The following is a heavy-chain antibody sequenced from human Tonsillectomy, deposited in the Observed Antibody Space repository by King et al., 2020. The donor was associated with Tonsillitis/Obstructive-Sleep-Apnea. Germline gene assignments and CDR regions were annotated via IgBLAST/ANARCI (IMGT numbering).Heavy chain of an antibody. D-gene: IGHD1-1*01. Sequence: QLVQSGAEVKKPGESLKISCKGSGYRITGYWIGWVRQMPGKGLEWMGIIFPSDSDTRYSPSFQGQVTISADKSINTAYLQWSSLKASDTAMYYCARSAPGTGNTPFDSWGQGTLVTVSS. CDR1: GYRITGYW. V-gene: IGHV5-51*01. J-gene: IGHJ4*02. CDR3: ARSAPGTGNTPFDS. CDR2: IFPSDSDT.